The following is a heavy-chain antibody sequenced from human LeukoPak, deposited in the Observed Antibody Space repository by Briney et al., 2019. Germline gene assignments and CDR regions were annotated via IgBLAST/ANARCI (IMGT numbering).Heavy chain of an antibody. J-gene: IGHJ4*02. CDR1: GFTFSTYS. CDR3: ARVPYDFWSAYFDY. V-gene: IGHV3-21*01. CDR2: ISSSSTYI. Sequence: GGSLRLSCAASGFTFSTYSINWVRQAPGKGLEWVSSISSSSTYIYYADSVKGRFTISRDNAKNSLYLQMNSLRAEDTAVYYCARVPYDFWSAYFDYWGQGTLVTVYS. D-gene: IGHD3-3*01.